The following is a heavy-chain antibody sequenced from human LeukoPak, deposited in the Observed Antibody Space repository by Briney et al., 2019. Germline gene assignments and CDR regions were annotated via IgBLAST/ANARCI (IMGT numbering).Heavy chain of an antibody. V-gene: IGHV1-69*06. CDR1: GGTFSSYA. CDR3: ARSGQQLVRGAFDY. CDR2: IIPIFGTA. Sequence: ASVKVSRKASGGTFSSYAISWVRQAPGLGLEWMGGIIPIFGTANYAQKFQGRVTITADKSTSTAYMELSSLRSEDTAVYYCARSGQQLVRGAFDYWGQGTLVTVSS. D-gene: IGHD6-13*01. J-gene: IGHJ4*02.